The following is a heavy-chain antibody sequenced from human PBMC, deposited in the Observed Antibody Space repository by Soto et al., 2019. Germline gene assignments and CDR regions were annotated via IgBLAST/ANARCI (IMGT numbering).Heavy chain of an antibody. Sequence: QVQLGESWGGVVQPGRSLRLSCAASGFTFSSYAVHWVRQAPGTGLEWVAVISYDGSNKYYADFVKGRFTISRDNSKNTLYMQMNSLRTEDTAVYYCARDGLTAIGGGDIVATHSDYWGQGTMVTVSS. CDR3: ARDGLTAIGGGDIVATHSDY. J-gene: IGHJ4*02. CDR1: GFTFSSYA. CDR2: ISYDGSNK. D-gene: IGHD5-12*01. V-gene: IGHV3-30-3*01.